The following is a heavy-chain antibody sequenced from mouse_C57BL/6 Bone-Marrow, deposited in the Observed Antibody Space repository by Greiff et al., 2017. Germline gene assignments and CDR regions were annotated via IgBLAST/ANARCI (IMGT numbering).Heavy chain of an antibody. Sequence: EVKLVESGGGLVQPGGSLKLSCAASGFTFSDYGMAWVRQAPRKGPAWVAFISNLAYCIYYADTVTGRFTISRGDAKNTLSLEMSSLRSEDTAMYYCARRRWYFDVWGTGTTVTVSS. V-gene: IGHV5-15*01. CDR3: ARRRWYFDV. CDR2: ISNLAYCI. J-gene: IGHJ1*03. CDR1: GFTFSDYG.